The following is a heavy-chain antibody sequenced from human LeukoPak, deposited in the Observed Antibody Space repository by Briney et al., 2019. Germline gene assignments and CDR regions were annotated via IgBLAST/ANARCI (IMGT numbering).Heavy chain of an antibody. Sequence: PSETLSLTCIVSGGSISSYYWSWIRQPPGKGLEWIGYIYYTGSTNYNPSLKSRVTISVDTSKNQFSLELRYVTAADTAVYYCARLHIATVYNTTYYYGMDVWGQGTTVTVSS. V-gene: IGHV4-59*01. CDR1: GGSISSYY. D-gene: IGHD6-13*01. CDR3: ARLHIATVYNTTYYYGMDV. CDR2: IYYTGST. J-gene: IGHJ6*02.